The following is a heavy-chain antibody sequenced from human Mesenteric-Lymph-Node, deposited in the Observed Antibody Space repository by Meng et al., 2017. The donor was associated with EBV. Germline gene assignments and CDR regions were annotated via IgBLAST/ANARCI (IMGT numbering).Heavy chain of an antibody. D-gene: IGHD3-10*01. V-gene: IGHV4-34*01. Sequence: QVQPQQWGAGPLKPSGTLSLTCAVYGGAFSGYYWSWIRQSPGKGLEWIGEINHSGSTNYNPSLKSRVSISLDTSDNQFSLKLHSVTAADTAVYYCARDYFGLGTYYNYDWIDSWGQGTLVTVSS. CDR2: INHSGST. CDR3: ARDYFGLGTYYNYDWIDS. CDR1: GGAFSGYY. J-gene: IGHJ5*01.